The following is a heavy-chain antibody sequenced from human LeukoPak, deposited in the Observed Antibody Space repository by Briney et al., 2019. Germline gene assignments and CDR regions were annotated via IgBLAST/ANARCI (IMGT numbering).Heavy chain of an antibody. Sequence: GGSLRLSCAASGFTFSRYWIHWVRQAPGKGLEWVSRINPDGSTTTYADSVKGRFTISRDNAKNTVYLQMNSLRAEDTAVYYCARGAYSSGWYIKDDAFDIWGQGTMVTVSS. J-gene: IGHJ3*02. CDR1: GFTFSRYW. D-gene: IGHD6-19*01. V-gene: IGHV3-74*01. CDR3: ARGAYSSGWYIKDDAFDI. CDR2: INPDGSTT.